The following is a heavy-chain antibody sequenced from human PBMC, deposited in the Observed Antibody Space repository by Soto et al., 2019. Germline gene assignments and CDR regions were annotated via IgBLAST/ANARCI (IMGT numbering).Heavy chain of an antibody. CDR1: GGSFSGNY. D-gene: IGHD3-10*01. V-gene: IGHV4-34*01. CDR2: INHSGST. CDR3: ARVGPVPKYYGSGNSP. J-gene: IGHJ5*02. Sequence: PSETLSLTCAVYGGSFSGNYWSWIRQPPGKGLEWIGEINHSGSTNYNPSLKSRVTISVDTSKNQFSLKLSSVTAADTAVYYCARVGPVPKYYGSGNSPWGQGTLVTVSS.